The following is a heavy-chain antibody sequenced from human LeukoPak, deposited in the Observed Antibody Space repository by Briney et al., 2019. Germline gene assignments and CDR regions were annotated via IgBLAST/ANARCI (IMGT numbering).Heavy chain of an antibody. CDR3: ARLPWVSSSSHWFDP. CDR2: IYPGDSDT. Sequence: GASLKISCKGSGYSFTSYWIGWVRQMPGKGLEWMGIIYPGDSDTRYSPSFQGQVTISADTSISTAYLQWSSLKASDTAMYYCARLPWVSSSSHWFDPWGQGTLVTVSS. V-gene: IGHV5-51*01. J-gene: IGHJ5*02. D-gene: IGHD6-6*01. CDR1: GYSFTSYW.